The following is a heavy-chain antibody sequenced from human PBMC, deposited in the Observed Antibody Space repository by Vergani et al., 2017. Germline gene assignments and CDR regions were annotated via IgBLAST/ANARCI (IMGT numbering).Heavy chain of an antibody. Sequence: QVQLVQSGAEVKKPGASVKVSCKASGYTFTSYYMHWVRQAPGQGLEWMGIINPSGGSTSYAQKFQGRVTMTRDTSTSTVYMELSSLRSEDTAVYYCARDAGLDDIFGYYYYYMDVWGKGTTVTVSS. D-gene: IGHD3-9*01. CDR2: INPSGGST. V-gene: IGHV1-46*03. CDR3: ARDAGLDDIFGYYYYYMDV. J-gene: IGHJ6*03. CDR1: GYTFTSYY.